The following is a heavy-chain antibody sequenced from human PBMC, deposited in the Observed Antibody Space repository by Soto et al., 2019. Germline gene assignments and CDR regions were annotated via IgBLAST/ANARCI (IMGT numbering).Heavy chain of an antibody. CDR2: ISGSGNNI. V-gene: IGHV3-23*01. CDR1: GFTFSNYA. D-gene: IGHD3-16*02. Sequence: GGSLRLSCAASGFTFSNYAMSWVRQAPAKGLEWVSAISGSGNNIFYADSVKGRFTISRDNSKNALYLQMNSLRAEDTAVYYCAKEFDYTWGSYRPFDYWGQGTLVTVSS. J-gene: IGHJ4*02. CDR3: AKEFDYTWGSYRPFDY.